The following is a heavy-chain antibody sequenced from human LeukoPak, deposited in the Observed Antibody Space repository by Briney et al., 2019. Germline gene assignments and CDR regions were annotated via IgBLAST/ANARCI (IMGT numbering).Heavy chain of an antibody. J-gene: IGHJ4*02. CDR2: INWNGGST. CDR3: ARDRIVGATSPGGY. D-gene: IGHD1-26*01. V-gene: IGHV3-20*04. CDR1: GFTFDDYA. Sequence: PGGSLRLSCAASGFTFDDYAMTWVRHAPGQGLEWVSGINWNGGSTGYADSVKGRFTISRDNAKNSLYLQMNSLRAEDTAFYYCARDRIVGATSPGGYWGQGTLVTVSS.